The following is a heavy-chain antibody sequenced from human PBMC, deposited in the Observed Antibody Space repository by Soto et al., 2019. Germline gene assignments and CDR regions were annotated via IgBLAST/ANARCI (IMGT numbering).Heavy chain of an antibody. Sequence: GASVKVSCKASGYTFTGYYMHWVRQAPGQGLEWMGWINPNSGGTNYAQKLQGRVTMTTDTSTSTAYMELRSLRSDDTAVYYCARVYDYDFWSGYYIFDYWGQGTLVTVSS. D-gene: IGHD3-3*01. CDR1: GYTFTGYY. J-gene: IGHJ4*02. CDR2: INPNSGGT. CDR3: ARVYDYDFWSGYYIFDY. V-gene: IGHV1-2*02.